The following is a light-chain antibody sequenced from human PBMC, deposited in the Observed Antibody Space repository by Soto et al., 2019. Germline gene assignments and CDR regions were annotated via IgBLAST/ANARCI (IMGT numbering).Light chain of an antibody. CDR1: QGIRND. V-gene: IGKV1-6*01. J-gene: IGKJ1*01. CDR2: AAS. CDR3: LQDYTYPRT. Sequence: TQSPSSLSASVGDRVTITCRASQGIRNDVAWYQQKPGKAPNLLLYAASTLQGGVPSRFSGSGSGTEFTLTISSLQPEDFATYYCLQDYTYPRTFGHGTKVEMK.